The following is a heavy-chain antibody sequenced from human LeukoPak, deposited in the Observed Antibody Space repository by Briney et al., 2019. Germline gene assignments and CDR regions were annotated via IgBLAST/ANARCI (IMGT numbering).Heavy chain of an antibody. CDR2: INTKTGNP. CDR3: ASVVLAAAPPWFDP. D-gene: IGHD2-15*01. CDR1: GYAFTSYS. Sequence: ASVKVSCKASGYAFTSYSLNWVRQAPGQGLEWMGWINTKTGNPTYAQGFTGRFVFSLDTSVSTAYLQISSLKAEDTAVYYCASVVLAAAPPWFDPWGQGTLVTVSS. J-gene: IGHJ5*02. V-gene: IGHV7-4-1*02.